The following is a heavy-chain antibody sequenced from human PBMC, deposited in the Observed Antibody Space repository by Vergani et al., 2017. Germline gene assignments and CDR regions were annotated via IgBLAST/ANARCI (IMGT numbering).Heavy chain of an antibody. V-gene: IGHV4-61*02. J-gene: IGHJ3*01. CDR1: GASINNDFYY. CDR3: AXDNKQLRSRAFDL. Sequence: QVQLQESGPGLVKPSQTLSLTCTVSGASINNDFYYWHWIRQPAGKGLEWIGRIYVSGITDYNSSLQSRVSMSVDTSKNQFSLTLTSVTAADTAVYYCAXDNKQLRSRAFDLWGQGTMVTVSS. CDR2: IYVSGIT. D-gene: IGHD4-23*01.